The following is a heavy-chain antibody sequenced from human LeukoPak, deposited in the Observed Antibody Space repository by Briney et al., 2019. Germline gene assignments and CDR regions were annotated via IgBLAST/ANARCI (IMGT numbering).Heavy chain of an antibody. CDR2: IYSGGST. J-gene: IGHJ4*02. CDR3: ARDHYDILTAYYYFDS. D-gene: IGHD3-9*01. CDR1: GFTFSSYA. Sequence: GGSLRLSCAASGFTFSSYAMSWVRRAPGKGLEWVSVIYSGGSTYYADSVKGRFTISRDNSKNTVYLQMNSLRTEDTAVYYCARDHYDILTAYYYFDSWGQGALVTVSS. V-gene: IGHV3-53*01.